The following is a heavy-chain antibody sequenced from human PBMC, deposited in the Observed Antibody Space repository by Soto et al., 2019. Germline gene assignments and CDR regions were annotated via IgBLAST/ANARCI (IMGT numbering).Heavy chain of an antibody. J-gene: IGHJ5*02. CDR1: GGSISSYY. CDR3: ARLLWSRGDWFDP. Sequence: PSETLSLTCTVSGGSISSYYWSWIRQPPGKGLERIGYIYYSGSTNYNPSLKSRVTISVDTSKNQFSLKLSSVTAADTAVYYCARLLWSRGDWFDPWGQGTLVTVS. CDR2: IYYSGST. D-gene: IGHD3-10*01. V-gene: IGHV4-59*08.